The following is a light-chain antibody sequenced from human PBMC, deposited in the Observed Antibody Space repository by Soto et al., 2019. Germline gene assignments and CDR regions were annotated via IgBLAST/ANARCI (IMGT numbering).Light chain of an antibody. CDR2: DVS. CDR3: SSYTSSSTRV. J-gene: IGLJ1*01. CDR1: SSDVGRYNY. Sequence: QSVLTQPASVSGSPGQSITISCIGTSSDVGRYNYVSWYQQHPGQAPRLMIYDVSNRPSGVSNRFSGSKSDNTASLTISGLQAEDEADYYCSSYTSSSTRVFGTGTKVTVL. V-gene: IGLV2-14*01.